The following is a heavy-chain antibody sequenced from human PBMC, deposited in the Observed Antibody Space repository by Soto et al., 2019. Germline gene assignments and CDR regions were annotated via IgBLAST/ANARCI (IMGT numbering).Heavy chain of an antibody. CDR3: ALAYCGGDCYSRRGWYFDL. Sequence: QITLKESGPTLVKPTQTLTLTCTFSGFSLSTSGVGVGWIRQPPGKALEWLALIYWDDDKRYSPSLKSRLTITKDTSKNQVVLTMTNIDPVDTATYYCALAYCGGDCYSRRGWYFDLWGRGTLVTVSS. CDR1: GFSLSTSGVG. D-gene: IGHD2-21*02. J-gene: IGHJ2*01. V-gene: IGHV2-5*02. CDR2: IYWDDDK.